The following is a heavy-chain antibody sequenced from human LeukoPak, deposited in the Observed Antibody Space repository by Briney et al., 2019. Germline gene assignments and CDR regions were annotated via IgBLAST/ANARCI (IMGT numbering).Heavy chain of an antibody. CDR3: ATSRRTGSSGWRSYYYYGLDV. CDR2: IYTSGST. CDR1: GGSISSYY. V-gene: IGHV4-4*07. J-gene: IGHJ6*02. D-gene: IGHD6-19*01. Sequence: PSETLSLTCTVSGGSISSYYWSWIRQPAGKGLEWIGRIYTSGSTNYNPSLKSRVTMSVDTSKNQFSLKLSSVTAADTAVYYCATSRRTGSSGWRSYYYYGLDVWGQGTTVTVSS.